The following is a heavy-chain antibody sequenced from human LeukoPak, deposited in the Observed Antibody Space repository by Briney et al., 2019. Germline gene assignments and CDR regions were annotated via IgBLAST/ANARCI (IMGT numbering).Heavy chain of an antibody. CDR2: IKGKTDGGTT. J-gene: IGHJ2*01. V-gene: IGHV3-15*01. Sequence: GGSLRLSCAASGLTFSNAWMSWVRQAPGKGLEWVGRIKGKTDGGTTDYAAPVKGRFTISRDDSKNTLYLQMNSLKTEDTAAYYCTTRYTYGYWYFDLWGRGTLVTVSS. CDR3: TTRYTYGYWYFDL. D-gene: IGHD5-18*01. CDR1: GLTFSNAW.